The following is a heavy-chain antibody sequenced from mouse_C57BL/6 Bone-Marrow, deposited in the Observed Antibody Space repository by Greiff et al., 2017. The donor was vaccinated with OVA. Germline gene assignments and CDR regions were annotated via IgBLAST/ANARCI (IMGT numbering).Heavy chain of an antibody. J-gene: IGHJ2*01. D-gene: IGHD3-3*01. CDR3: ARGDGVFDY. Sequence: VQLQQSGPVLVKPGASVKMSCKASGYTFTDYYMNWVKQSHGKSLEWIGVINPYNGGTSYNQKFKGKATLTVDKSSSTAYMELNSLTSEDSAVYYCARGDGVFDYWGQGTTLTVSS. CDR2: INPYNGGT. CDR1: GYTFTDYY. V-gene: IGHV1-19*01.